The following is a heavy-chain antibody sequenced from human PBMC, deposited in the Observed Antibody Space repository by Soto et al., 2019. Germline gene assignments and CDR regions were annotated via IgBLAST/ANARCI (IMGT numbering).Heavy chain of an antibody. J-gene: IGHJ4*02. Sequence: ASVQVSCKASCYTFTSYGISWVRQAPGQGLEWMGWISAYNGNTNYAQKLQGRVTMTTDTSTSTAYMELRSLRSDDTAVYYCARDEGLSYYGSGSYQAYWGQGTLVTVSS. D-gene: IGHD3-10*01. CDR3: ARDEGLSYYGSGSYQAY. CDR2: ISAYNGNT. V-gene: IGHV1-18*01. CDR1: CYTFTSYG.